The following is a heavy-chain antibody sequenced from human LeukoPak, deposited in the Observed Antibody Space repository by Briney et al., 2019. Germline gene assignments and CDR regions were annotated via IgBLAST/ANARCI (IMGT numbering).Heavy chain of an antibody. Sequence: SETLSLTCTVSGDSISTSNSYWGWIRQPPGKGLEWIGYIYYSGSTKYNPSLKSRVTISVDTSKNQFSLKMSSVTAADTAVYYCARNHGSGRGEWFDPWGQGTLVTVSS. CDR1: GDSISTSNSY. D-gene: IGHD3-10*01. CDR3: ARNHGSGRGEWFDP. V-gene: IGHV4-61*05. J-gene: IGHJ5*02. CDR2: IYYSGST.